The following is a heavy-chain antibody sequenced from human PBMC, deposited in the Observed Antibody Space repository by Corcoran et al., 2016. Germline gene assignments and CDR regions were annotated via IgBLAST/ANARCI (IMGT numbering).Heavy chain of an antibody. Sequence: QVQLQQWGAGLLKPSETLSLTCAVYGGSFSGYYWSWIRQPPGKGLEWIGEINHSGSTNYNPSLKSRVTISVDTSKNQFSLKLSSVTAADTAVYYCARGVPIGVVTAGGWFDPWGQGTLVTVSS. J-gene: IGHJ5*02. D-gene: IGHD2-21*02. CDR1: GGSFSGYY. CDR2: INHSGST. V-gene: IGHV4-34*01. CDR3: ARGVPIGVVTAGGWFDP.